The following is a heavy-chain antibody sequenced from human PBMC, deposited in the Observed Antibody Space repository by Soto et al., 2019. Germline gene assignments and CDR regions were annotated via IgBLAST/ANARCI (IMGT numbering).Heavy chain of an antibody. CDR2: IYYSGST. D-gene: IGHD3-10*01. J-gene: IGHJ4*02. CDR3: ARGLFGELNFDY. CDR1: GGSISSGGYY. V-gene: IGHV4-31*03. Sequence: QVQLQESGPGLVKPSQTLSLTCTVSGGSISSGGYYWSWIRQHPGKGLEWIGYIYYSGSTYYNPSLKSRVTISADPSKNQLSLKLSSVTAADTAVYCGARGLFGELNFDYWGQGTLVTVSS.